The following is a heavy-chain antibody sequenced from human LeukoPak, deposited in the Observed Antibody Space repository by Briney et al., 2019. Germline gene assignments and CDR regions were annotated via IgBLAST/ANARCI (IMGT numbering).Heavy chain of an antibody. CDR1: GYSFTAFY. V-gene: IGHV1-2*02. Sequence: ASVKVSCKASGYSFTAFYIHWVRQAPGQGLEWMGWIHPRRGDTNYAQKFQGRVTITADKSTSTAYMELSSLRSEDTAVYYCARAYCSGGSCYGYNWFDPWGQGTLVTVSS. CDR2: IHPRRGDT. J-gene: IGHJ5*02. D-gene: IGHD2-15*01. CDR3: ARAYCSGGSCYGYNWFDP.